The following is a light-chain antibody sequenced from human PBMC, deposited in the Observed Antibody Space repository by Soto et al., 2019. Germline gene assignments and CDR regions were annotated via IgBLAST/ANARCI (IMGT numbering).Light chain of an antibody. V-gene: IGKV3-15*01. CDR1: RSVSNT. CDR3: QQYNNLPLT. J-gene: IGKJ5*01. CDR2: GAS. Sequence: RLMTQSPATLSVSPGERATLSCRASRSVSNTLAWHQQKPGQAPRLRIYGASTRATGIPARFSGRWSGTEFTLTISSLQSEDSALYYCQQYNNLPLTFGQGTLLEI.